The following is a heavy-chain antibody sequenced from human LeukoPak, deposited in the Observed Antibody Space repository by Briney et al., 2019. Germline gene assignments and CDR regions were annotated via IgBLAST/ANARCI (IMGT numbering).Heavy chain of an antibody. D-gene: IGHD3-3*01. CDR3: ARRRYDFWSGDYNWFDP. CDR2: IYYSGST. Sequence: SETLSLTCAVYGGSFSGYYWSWIRQPPGKGLEWIGYIYYSGSTNYNPSLKSRVTISVDTSKNQFSLKLSSVTAADTAVYYCARRRYDFWSGDYNWFDPWGQGTLVTVSS. J-gene: IGHJ5*02. CDR1: GGSFSGYY. V-gene: IGHV4-59*08.